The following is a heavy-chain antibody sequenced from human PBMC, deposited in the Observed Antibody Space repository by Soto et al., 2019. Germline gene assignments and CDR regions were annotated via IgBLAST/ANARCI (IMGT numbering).Heavy chain of an antibody. CDR3: AKGDFGDFGH. Sequence: EVQLVESGGGLVQPGRSLRLSCAGSGFTFDDYGMHWVRQAPGKGLEWVSGISWKSETIGYADSVKGRITISRDKAKNSLYLQMNSLRAEDTAVYYCAKGDFGDFGHWGQGTTVTVSS. V-gene: IGHV3-9*01. CDR1: GFTFDDYG. CDR2: ISWKSETI. J-gene: IGHJ1*01. D-gene: IGHD4-17*01.